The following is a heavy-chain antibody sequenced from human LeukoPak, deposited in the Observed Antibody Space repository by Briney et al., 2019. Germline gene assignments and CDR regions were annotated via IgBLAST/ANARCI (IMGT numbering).Heavy chain of an antibody. Sequence: ASVKVSCKASGYTFTSYGISWVRQAPGQGLEWMGWISAYNGNTNYAQKLQGRVTMTTDTSTSTAYMELRSLRSDDTAVYYCARLDRYCSGGSCYTTLDYWGQGTLVTVSS. J-gene: IGHJ4*02. CDR2: ISAYNGNT. D-gene: IGHD2-15*01. V-gene: IGHV1-18*01. CDR3: ARLDRYCSGGSCYTTLDY. CDR1: GYTFTSYG.